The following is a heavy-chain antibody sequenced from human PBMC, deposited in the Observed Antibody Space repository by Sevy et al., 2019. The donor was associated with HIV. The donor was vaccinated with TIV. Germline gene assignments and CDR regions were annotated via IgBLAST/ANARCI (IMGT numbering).Heavy chain of an antibody. J-gene: IGHJ4*02. CDR3: ARSLIAAAGNHIDY. D-gene: IGHD6-13*01. V-gene: IGHV3-30-3*01. Sequence: GGSLRLSCAASGFTFSSYAMHWVRQAPGKGLEWVAVISYDGSNKYYADSVKGRFTISRDNSKNTLYLQMNSLRAEDTAVYYCARSLIAAAGNHIDYWGQGTLVTVSS. CDR2: ISYDGSNK. CDR1: GFTFSSYA.